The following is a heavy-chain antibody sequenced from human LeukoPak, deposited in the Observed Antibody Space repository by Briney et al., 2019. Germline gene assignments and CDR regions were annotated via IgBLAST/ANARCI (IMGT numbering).Heavy chain of an antibody. Sequence: SETLSLTCTVSGGSISNYYWSWIRQPPGKGLGWIGYIYYSGSTNSNPSLRSRVTVSVDTSKNQFSLKLSSVTAADTAVYYCARDGAVAGSAYFDYWGQGTLVTVSS. CDR1: GGSISNYY. CDR2: IYYSGST. J-gene: IGHJ4*02. D-gene: IGHD6-19*01. V-gene: IGHV4-59*01. CDR3: ARDGAVAGSAYFDY.